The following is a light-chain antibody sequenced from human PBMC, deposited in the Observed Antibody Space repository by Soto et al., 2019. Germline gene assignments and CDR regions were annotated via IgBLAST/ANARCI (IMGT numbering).Light chain of an antibody. J-gene: IGLJ1*01. CDR3: RSYTSSSTLDV. CDR1: RSDVGGYNY. Sequence: QSALTQPASVSWSPGQSITISCTGTRSDVGGYNYVSWYQQHQGKAPKLMIYEVSNRPSGVSNRFSGSKSGNTASLTISGLQAAEEAHYSCRSYTSSSTLDVFGTGTKVTVL. V-gene: IGLV2-14*01. CDR2: EVS.